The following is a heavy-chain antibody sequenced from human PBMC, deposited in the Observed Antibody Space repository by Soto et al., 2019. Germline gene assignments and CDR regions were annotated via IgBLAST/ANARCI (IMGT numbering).Heavy chain of an antibody. CDR3: ASNDYGDYVYPDY. D-gene: IGHD4-17*01. Sequence: PSETLFLTCAVYGGSFSGYYWSWIRQPPGKGLEWIGEINHSGSTNYNPSLKSRVTISVDTSKNQFSLKLSSVTAADTAVYYCASNDYGDYVYPDYWGQGTLVTVSS. J-gene: IGHJ4*02. CDR2: INHSGST. V-gene: IGHV4-34*01. CDR1: GGSFSGYY.